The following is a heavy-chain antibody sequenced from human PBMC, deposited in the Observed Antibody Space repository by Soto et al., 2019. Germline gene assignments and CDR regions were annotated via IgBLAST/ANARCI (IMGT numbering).Heavy chain of an antibody. CDR3: ARVGAFSRWWLWAHYFDY. D-gene: IGHD2-15*01. Sequence: QTGGSLRLSCAASGFTFSSYGMHWVRQAPGKGLEWVAVIWYDGSNKYYADSVKGRFTISRDNSKNTLYLQMNSLRAEDTAVYYCARVGAFSRWWLWAHYFDYWGQGTLVTVSS. V-gene: IGHV3-33*01. CDR1: GFTFSSYG. CDR2: IWYDGSNK. J-gene: IGHJ4*02.